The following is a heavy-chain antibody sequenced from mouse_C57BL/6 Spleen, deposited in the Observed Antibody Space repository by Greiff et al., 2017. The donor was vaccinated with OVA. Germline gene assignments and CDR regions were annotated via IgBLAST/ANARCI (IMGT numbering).Heavy chain of an antibody. Sequence: EVKVVESGGGLVKPGGSLKLSCAASGFTFSDYGMHWVRQAPEKGLEWVAYISSGSSTIYYADTVKGRFTISRDNAKNTLFLQMTSLRSEDTAMYYCARERSVVATEAMDYWGQGTSVTVSS. J-gene: IGHJ4*01. V-gene: IGHV5-17*01. CDR1: GFTFSDYG. D-gene: IGHD1-1*01. CDR3: ARERSVVATEAMDY. CDR2: ISSGSSTI.